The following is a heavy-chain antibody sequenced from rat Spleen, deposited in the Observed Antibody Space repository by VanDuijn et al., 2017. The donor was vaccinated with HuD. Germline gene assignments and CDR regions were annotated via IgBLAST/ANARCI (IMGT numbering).Heavy chain of an antibody. CDR3: ARLRDNNYYFDY. CDR1: GFTFSIFP. V-gene: IGHV5-46*01. D-gene: IGHD1-10*01. Sequence: EVQLVESGGGLVQPGRSMKLSCAASGFTFSIFPMAWVRQAPTKGLEWVATISTSGGSTYYRDSVKGRFTISRDNAKSTLYLQMDSLRSEDTATYYCARLRDNNYYFDYWGQGVMVTVSS. J-gene: IGHJ2*01. CDR2: ISTSGGST.